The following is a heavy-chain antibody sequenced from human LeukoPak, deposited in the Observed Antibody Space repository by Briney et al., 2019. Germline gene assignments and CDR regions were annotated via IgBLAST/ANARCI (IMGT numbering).Heavy chain of an antibody. CDR3: ATTQHDYGDYSSDY. V-gene: IGHV1-8*02. CDR1: GYTFTGYY. J-gene: IGHJ4*02. Sequence: ASVKVSCKASGYTFTGYYMDWVRQAPGQGLEWMGWMNSNSGETVSAQRFQGRITMTRNISISTAYMELSSLRSEDTAVYFCATTQHDYGDYSSDYWGQGTLVTVSS. D-gene: IGHD4-17*01. CDR2: MNSNSGET.